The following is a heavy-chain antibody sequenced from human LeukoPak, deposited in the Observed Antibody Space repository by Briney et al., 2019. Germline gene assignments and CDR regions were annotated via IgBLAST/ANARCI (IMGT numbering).Heavy chain of an antibody. Sequence: GGSLRLSCAASGFTFSSYAMSWVRQAPGKGLGWVSAISGSGGSTYYADSVKGRFTISRDNSKNTLYLQMNSLRAEDTAVYYCAKDHYYGSGSPDYWGQGTLVTASS. CDR3: AKDHYYGSGSPDY. CDR2: ISGSGGST. CDR1: GFTFSSYA. V-gene: IGHV3-23*01. D-gene: IGHD3-10*01. J-gene: IGHJ4*02.